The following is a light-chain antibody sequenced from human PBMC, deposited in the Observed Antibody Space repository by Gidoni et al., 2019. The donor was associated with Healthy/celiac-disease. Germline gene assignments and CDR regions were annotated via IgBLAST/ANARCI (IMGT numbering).Light chain of an antibody. CDR1: QSVSSN. CDR3: QQYNNWQYT. Sequence: EIVMTQSPATLSVSPGERATLSCRASQSVSSNLAWYQQKPGQAPRLLIYGASTRATGIPARFSGGGSGTEFTLTISSLQSEDFAVYYCQQYNNWQYTFGQGTKLEIK. V-gene: IGKV3-15*01. CDR2: GAS. J-gene: IGKJ2*01.